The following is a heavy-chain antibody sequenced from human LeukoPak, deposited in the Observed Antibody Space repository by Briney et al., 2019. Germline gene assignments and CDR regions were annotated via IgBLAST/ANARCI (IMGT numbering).Heavy chain of an antibody. CDR2: ISYDGSNK. Sequence: GRSLRLSCAASGFTFSSYAAHWARQAPGKGLEWVTYISYDGSNKYYADSVKGRFTISRDNSKNTLYLQMNSLRAEDTAVYYCARAMGEDYYYGMDVWGKGTTVTVSS. CDR1: GFTFSSYA. CDR3: ARAMGEDYYYGMDV. J-gene: IGHJ6*04. D-gene: IGHD2-21*01. V-gene: IGHV3-30*04.